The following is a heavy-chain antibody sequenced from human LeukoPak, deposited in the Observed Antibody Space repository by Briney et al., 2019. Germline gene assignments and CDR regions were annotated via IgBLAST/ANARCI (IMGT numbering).Heavy chain of an antibody. CDR3: ARRFRD. CDR1: GLTFSGFE. Sequence: GGSLKLSCVGSGLTFSGFELNWVRQAPGKGLEWVSYIKDDGSLKTYADSVKGRFTISRDNARNSLYLQMNSLRVEDTAIYYCARRFRDLGQGTLVPVSS. V-gene: IGHV3-48*03. CDR2: IKDDGSLK. J-gene: IGHJ4*02. D-gene: IGHD5-24*01.